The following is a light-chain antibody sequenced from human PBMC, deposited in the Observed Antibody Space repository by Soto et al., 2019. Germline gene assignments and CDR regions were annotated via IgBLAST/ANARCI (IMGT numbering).Light chain of an antibody. CDR1: QSISSW. CDR2: DAS. Sequence: DIQMTQSPGYVSGSXCDRVTITXXASQSISSWLAWYQQKPGKAPKLLIYDASSLESGVPSRFSGSGSGTEFTLTISSLQPDDFATYYCQQYNSYSWTFGQGTKVDIK. CDR3: QQYNSYSWT. V-gene: IGKV1-5*01. J-gene: IGKJ1*01.